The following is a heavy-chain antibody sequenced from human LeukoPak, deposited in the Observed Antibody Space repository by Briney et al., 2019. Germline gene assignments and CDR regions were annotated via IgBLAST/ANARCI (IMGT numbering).Heavy chain of an antibody. Sequence: GGSLRLSCEASGFRISKSWMTWVRQSPGRGLEWVACISENGSEEKYLDSVKGRFTISRDNAKNSLYLQMNSLRAEDTAVYYCAELGITMIGGVWGKGTTVTISS. D-gene: IGHD3-10*02. J-gene: IGHJ6*04. CDR3: AELGITMIGGV. V-gene: IGHV3-7*01. CDR2: ISENGSEE. CDR1: GFRISKSW.